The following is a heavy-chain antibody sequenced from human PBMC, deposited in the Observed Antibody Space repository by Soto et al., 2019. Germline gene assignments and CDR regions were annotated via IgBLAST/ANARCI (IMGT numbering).Heavy chain of an antibody. Sequence: SGRTLVNPTQTLTLTCTFSGFSLSTSGVGVGWIRQPPGKALEWLALIYWDDDKRYSPSLKSRLTITKDTSKNQVVLTMTNMDPVDTAIYYCAHSTGIWSGYYITWFDPWGQGTLVTVSS. CDR1: GFSLSTSGVG. CDR3: AHSTGIWSGYYITWFDP. CDR2: IYWDDDK. D-gene: IGHD3-3*01. J-gene: IGHJ5*02. V-gene: IGHV2-5*02.